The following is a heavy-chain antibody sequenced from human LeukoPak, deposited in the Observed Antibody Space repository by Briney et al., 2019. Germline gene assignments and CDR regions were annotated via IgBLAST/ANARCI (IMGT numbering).Heavy chain of an antibody. CDR3: AGDKTTGGWYEFDY. CDR2: IRYDGSNK. V-gene: IGHV3-30*14. Sequence: PGGSLRLSCTASGFTFSSYEMNWVRQAPGKGLEWVAFIRYDGSNKLYADSVKGRFTISRDTSKNTVSLQMNSLRAEDTAVYYCAGDKTTGGWYEFDYWGQGTLVTVSS. CDR1: GFTFSSYE. D-gene: IGHD6-19*01. J-gene: IGHJ4*02.